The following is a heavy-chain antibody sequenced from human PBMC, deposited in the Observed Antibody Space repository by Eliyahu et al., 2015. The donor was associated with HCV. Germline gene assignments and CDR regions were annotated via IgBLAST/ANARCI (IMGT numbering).Heavy chain of an antibody. D-gene: IGHD6-6*01. V-gene: IGHV4-31*03. Sequence: QVQLQESGPGLVKPSXTLSLTCXVSGASVXGGAYXWSWVRQHPGKGXEWVGYIYHNGNTYYNPSLMGRVTISVDMSQNQFSLRLTSVTAADTAEYYCASLHSTSSEGWFDPWGQGTLVTVSS. CDR3: ASLHSTSSEGWFDP. J-gene: IGHJ5*02. CDR2: IYHNGNT. CDR1: GASVXGGAYX.